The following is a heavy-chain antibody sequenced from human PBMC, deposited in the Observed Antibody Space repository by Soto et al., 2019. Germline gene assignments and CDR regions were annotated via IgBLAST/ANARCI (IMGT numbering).Heavy chain of an antibody. Sequence: GGSLRLSCAASGFTFSNYAMTWVRQAPGRGLEWVSVIGGSGGSTYYADSVKGRFTISRDNSKNALYLQMNSLRAEDTAVYYCAKAGGITIYGVVTGDYWGQGTLVTVSS. J-gene: IGHJ4*02. CDR3: AKAGGITIYGVVTGDY. V-gene: IGHV3-23*01. CDR2: IGGSGGST. D-gene: IGHD3-3*01. CDR1: GFTFSNYA.